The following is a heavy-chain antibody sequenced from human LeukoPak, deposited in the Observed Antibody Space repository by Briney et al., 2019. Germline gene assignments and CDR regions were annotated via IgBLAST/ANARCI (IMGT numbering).Heavy chain of an antibody. Sequence: GGSLRLSCAASGFTFSNAWMSWVRQAPGKGLEWVGRIKSKTDGGTTDYAAPVKGRFTISRDDSKNTLYLQMNSLKTEDTAVYYCTRGPTMVRGVIEDYWGQGTLVTVSS. CDR1: GFTFSNAW. D-gene: IGHD3-10*01. V-gene: IGHV3-15*01. J-gene: IGHJ4*02. CDR3: TRGPTMVRGVIEDY. CDR2: IKSKTDGGTT.